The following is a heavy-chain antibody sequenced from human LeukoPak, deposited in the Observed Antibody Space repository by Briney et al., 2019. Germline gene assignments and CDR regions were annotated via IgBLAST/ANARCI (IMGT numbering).Heavy chain of an antibody. D-gene: IGHD4-17*01. CDR2: ISGSGGST. V-gene: IGHV3-23*01. CDR3: AKVPHYGDYVI. CDR1: GFTCSSYA. J-gene: IGHJ3*02. Sequence: GGSLRLSCAASGFTCSSYAMSWVRQAPGKGLEWVSAISGSGGSTYYADSVKGRFTISRDNSKNTLYLQMNSLRAEDTAVYYCAKVPHYGDYVIWGQGTMVTVSS.